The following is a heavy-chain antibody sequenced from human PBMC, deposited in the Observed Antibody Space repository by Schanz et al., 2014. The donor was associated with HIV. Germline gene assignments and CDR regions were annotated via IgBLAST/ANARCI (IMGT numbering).Heavy chain of an antibody. CDR3: ARGGIWEWDQPDFDY. V-gene: IGHV3-30*03. D-gene: IGHD2-15*01. Sequence: QVQLVESGGGVVQPGRSLRLSCAASGFTFRTHGIHWVRQAPAKGLEWVAVISYDGSIKEYADSVKGRFAISRDNSKNTLYLQMNSLRAEDTAVYYCARGGIWEWDQPDFDYWGQGTLVTVSS. CDR2: ISYDGSIK. CDR1: GFTFRTHG. J-gene: IGHJ4*02.